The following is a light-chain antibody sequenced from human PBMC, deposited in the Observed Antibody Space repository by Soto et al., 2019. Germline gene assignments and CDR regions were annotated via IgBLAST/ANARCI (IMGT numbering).Light chain of an antibody. CDR1: QGIRND. CDR2: AAS. V-gene: IGKV1-6*01. CDR3: XQDYXXPXX. Sequence: AIQMTQSPSSLSASVGDRVTITCRASQGIRNDLGWYQQKPGKAPKLLIYAASSLQSGVPSRFSGSGSGTDFTLXISSLQPEXFXTYXXXQDYXXPXXXGXGTKVEIK. J-gene: IGKJ1*01.